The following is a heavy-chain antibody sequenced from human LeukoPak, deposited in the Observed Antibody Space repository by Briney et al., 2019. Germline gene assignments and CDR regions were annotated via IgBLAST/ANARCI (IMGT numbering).Heavy chain of an antibody. Sequence: ETLSLTCSVSGGSISSYYWTWIRQSPGKELEWIGYIFYSVSTNYNPSLKSRVTISIDTSKNQFSLKFSSLTVADTAVYYCARGRLAVAPYFDYWGQGTLVTVSS. CDR2: IFYSVST. J-gene: IGHJ4*02. CDR1: GGSISSYY. V-gene: IGHV4-59*12. D-gene: IGHD6-13*01. CDR3: ARGRLAVAPYFDY.